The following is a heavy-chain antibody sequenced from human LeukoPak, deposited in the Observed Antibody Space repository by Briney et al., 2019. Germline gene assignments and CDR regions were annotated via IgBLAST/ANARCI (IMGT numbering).Heavy chain of an antibody. D-gene: IGHD5-12*01. CDR1: GFTFSDYT. CDR2: ISSSSSYI. CDR3: AREGYSGYEDGFYYYNGMDV. Sequence: PGGSLRLSCAASGFTFSDYTMNWVRQAPGKGLEWVSSISSSSSYIYYADSGTGRFTISRDNAKNSLYLQMNGLRAEDTAVYYCAREGYSGYEDGFYYYNGMDVWGQGTTVTVAS. V-gene: IGHV3-21*01. J-gene: IGHJ6*02.